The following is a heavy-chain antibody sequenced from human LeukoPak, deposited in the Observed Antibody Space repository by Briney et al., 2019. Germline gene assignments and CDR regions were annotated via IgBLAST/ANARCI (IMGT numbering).Heavy chain of an antibody. D-gene: IGHD6-19*01. CDR2: INHSGST. V-gene: IGHV4-34*01. J-gene: IGHJ4*02. CDR3: ARESSGWHES. CDR1: GGSFSGYY. Sequence: SETLSLTCAVYGGSFSGYYWSWIRQPPGKGLEWIGEINHSGSTNYNPSLKGRVTISVDTSKNQFSLKLSSVTAADTAVYYCARESSGWHESWGQGTLVTVSS.